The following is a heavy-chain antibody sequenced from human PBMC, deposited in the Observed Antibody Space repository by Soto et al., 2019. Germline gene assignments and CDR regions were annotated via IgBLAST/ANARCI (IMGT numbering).Heavy chain of an antibody. CDR1: GGSISSSSYY. CDR2: IYYSGST. J-gene: IGHJ4*02. D-gene: IGHD3-16*01. CDR3: ARHRPDVGYFDY. Sequence: NPSETLSLTCTVSGGSISSSSYYWGWIRQPPGKGLEWIGSIYYSGSTYYNPSLKSRVTISVDTSKNQFSLKLSSVTAADTAVYYCARHRPDVGYFDYWGQGTLVTVSS. V-gene: IGHV4-39*01.